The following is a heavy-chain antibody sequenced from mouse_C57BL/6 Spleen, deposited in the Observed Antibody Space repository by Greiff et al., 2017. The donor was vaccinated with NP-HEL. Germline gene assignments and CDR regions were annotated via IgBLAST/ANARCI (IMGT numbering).Heavy chain of an antibody. D-gene: IGHD4-1*01. Sequence: EVHLVESGGGLVKPGGSLKLSCAASGFTFSSYAMSWVRQTPEKRLEWVATISDGGSYTYYPDNVKGRFTISRDNAKNNLYLQMSHLKSEDTAMYYCARDSRTGTVYAMDYWGQGTSVTVSS. V-gene: IGHV5-4*01. CDR1: GFTFSSYA. J-gene: IGHJ4*01. CDR2: ISDGGSYT. CDR3: ARDSRTGTVYAMDY.